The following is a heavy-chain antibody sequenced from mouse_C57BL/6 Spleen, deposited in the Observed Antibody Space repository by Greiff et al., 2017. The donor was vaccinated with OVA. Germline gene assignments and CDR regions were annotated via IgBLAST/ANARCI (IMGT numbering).Heavy chain of an antibody. J-gene: IGHJ4*01. CDR3: ARGPDGSSYVHYAMDD. CDR1: GFTFSDYG. CDR2: ISSGSSTI. V-gene: IGHV5-17*01. D-gene: IGHD1-1*01. Sequence: EVQLVESGGGLVKPGGSLKLSCAASGFTFSDYGMHWVRQAPEQGLEWVAYISSGSSTIYYADTVKGRFTISRDNAKNTLFLQMTSMRSEDTAMYYCARGPDGSSYVHYAMDDWGQGTSVTVSS.